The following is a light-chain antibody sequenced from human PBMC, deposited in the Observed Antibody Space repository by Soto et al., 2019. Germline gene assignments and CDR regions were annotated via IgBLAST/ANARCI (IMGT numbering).Light chain of an antibody. V-gene: IGKV3-15*01. J-gene: IGKJ4*01. CDR2: RAS. Sequence: EIVMTQSPATLSVSPGERATLSCRASQSVSSNLAWYQQKPDQAPRLLIYRASTRATGIPARFSGSGSGTEFTLTISSLQSEDLAVYYCQQYNSWPPLTFGGGNKVEIK. CDR1: QSVSSN. CDR3: QQYNSWPPLT.